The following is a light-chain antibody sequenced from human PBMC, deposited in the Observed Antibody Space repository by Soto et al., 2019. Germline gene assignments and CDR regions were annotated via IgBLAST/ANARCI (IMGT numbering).Light chain of an antibody. CDR3: QQYNNWPYT. CDR1: QSVRSN. Sequence: EIEMTQSPVTLSVSPGEAATHSCRASQSVRSNLAWYQQKPGQAPRLLIYGASIRVPGIPARFSGSGSATVFTLTISSLQSEDSAVYYCQQYNNWPYTFGQGTNLEIK. V-gene: IGKV3-15*01. J-gene: IGKJ2*01. CDR2: GAS.